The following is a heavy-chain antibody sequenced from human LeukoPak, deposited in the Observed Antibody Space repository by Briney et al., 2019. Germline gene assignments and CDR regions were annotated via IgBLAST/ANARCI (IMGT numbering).Heavy chain of an antibody. D-gene: IGHD2-21*01. Sequence: PGGSLRLSCAASGFTFDDYGMSWVRQAPGKGLEWVSAISGSGGSTYYADSVKGRFTISRDNSKNTLYLQMNSLRAEDTAVYYCAKPGGLEVIASDFDYWGQGTLVTVSS. J-gene: IGHJ4*02. V-gene: IGHV3-23*01. CDR2: ISGSGGST. CDR3: AKPGGLEVIASDFDY. CDR1: GFTFDDYG.